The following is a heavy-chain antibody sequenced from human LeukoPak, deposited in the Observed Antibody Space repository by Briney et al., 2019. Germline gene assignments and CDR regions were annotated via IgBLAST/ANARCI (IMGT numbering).Heavy chain of an antibody. Sequence: ASVKVSCKASGYTFTSYGISWVRQAPGQGLEWMGWISAYSGNTNYAQKLQGRVTMTTDTSTSTAYMELRSLRSDDTAVYYCARDSAAAGTEGFDYWGQGTLVTVSS. J-gene: IGHJ4*02. CDR2: ISAYSGNT. CDR3: ARDSAAAGTEGFDY. CDR1: GYTFTSYG. V-gene: IGHV1-18*01. D-gene: IGHD6-13*01.